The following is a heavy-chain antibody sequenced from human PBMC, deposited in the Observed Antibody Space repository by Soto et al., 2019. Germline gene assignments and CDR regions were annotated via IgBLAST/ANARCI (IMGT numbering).Heavy chain of an antibody. CDR2: INYNGIYT. CDR3: ARKSNSDISGYDHFDY. Sequence: EGQLVESGGGLVEPGGSLRLSCAASGFIFSSSDMTWVRQAPGKGLEYVSSINYNGIYTFYAEPAKGRLTISRDNAKNSLYLQMYSLTAEDTAVYFLARKSNSDISGYDHFDYRGQGTLVIVYS. V-gene: IGHV3-21*06. CDR1: GFIFSSSD. J-gene: IGHJ4*02. D-gene: IGHD3-22*01.